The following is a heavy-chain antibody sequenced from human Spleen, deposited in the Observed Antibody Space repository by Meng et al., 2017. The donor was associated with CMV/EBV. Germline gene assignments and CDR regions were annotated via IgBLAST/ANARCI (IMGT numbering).Heavy chain of an antibody. CDR1: GFTFSNYG. Sequence: GESLKISCAASGFTFSNYGMHWVRQAPGKGLQWVASITGSSTYIYYADSVRGRFTISRDNAKNSLFLQMNSLRAEDTAVYYCARDGTGGYYFDYWGQGTLVTVSS. CDR2: ITGSSTYI. J-gene: IGHJ4*02. CDR3: ARDGTGGYYFDY. D-gene: IGHD3-10*01. V-gene: IGHV3-21*01.